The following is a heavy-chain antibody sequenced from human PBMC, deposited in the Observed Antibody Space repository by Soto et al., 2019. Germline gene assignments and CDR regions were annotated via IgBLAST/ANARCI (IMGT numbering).Heavy chain of an antibody. J-gene: IGHJ3*01. CDR3: ARDIRGRDSV. CDR1: GYPFTSYD. Sequence: VSVKVCAKASGYPFTSYDMNLVRQATGQGLEWMGWMNPNSGNTGYAQKFQGRVTMTRNTSISTAYMELSSLRSEDTAVYHCARDIRGRDSVWGQGTMVTVS. V-gene: IGHV1-8*01. D-gene: IGHD3-10*01. CDR2: MNPNSGNT.